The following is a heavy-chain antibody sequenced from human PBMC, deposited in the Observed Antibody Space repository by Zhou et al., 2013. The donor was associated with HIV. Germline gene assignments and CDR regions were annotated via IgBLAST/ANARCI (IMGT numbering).Heavy chain of an antibody. D-gene: IGHD1-26*01. J-gene: IGHJ4*02. CDR1: GYTFTGYY. V-gene: IGHV1-2*02. Sequence: QVQLVQSGGEVKKPGASVKVSCKASGYTFTGYYIQWVRQAPGQGLEWMGWIDPNNGGTNLAQDFRGRVTMTRDTSISTVYMELSGLRSDDTAVYYCARDWFSGTSDCFDYWGQGTLVTVSS. CDR2: IDPNNGGT. CDR3: ARDWFSGTSDCFDY.